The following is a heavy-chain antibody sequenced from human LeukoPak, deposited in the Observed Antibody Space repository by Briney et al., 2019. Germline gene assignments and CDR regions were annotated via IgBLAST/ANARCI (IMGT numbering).Heavy chain of an antibody. CDR3: ARDGYRLSGYFYYMDV. CDR2: ISAYNGNT. V-gene: IGHV1-18*01. Sequence: ASVTVSCKASGYTFTSYGISWVRQAPGQGLEWMGWISAYNGNTNYAQKLQGRVTMTTDTSTSTAYMELRSLRSDDTAVYYCARDGYRLSGYFYYMDVWGKGTTVTVSS. CDR1: GYTFTSYG. J-gene: IGHJ6*03. D-gene: IGHD2-2*03.